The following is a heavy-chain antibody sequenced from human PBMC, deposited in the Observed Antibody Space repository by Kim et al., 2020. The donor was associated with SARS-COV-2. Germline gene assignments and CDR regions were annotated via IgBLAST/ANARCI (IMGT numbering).Heavy chain of an antibody. Sequence: GGSLRLSCAASGFTFNSYEMNWVRQAPGKGLEWVSYISSSGSTIYYAGSVKGRFTISRDNAKNSLYLQMNSLRAEDTAVYYCARGAFDWLLWGYGMDVWGQGTTVTVSS. CDR1: GFTFNSYE. V-gene: IGHV3-48*03. CDR2: ISSSGSTI. D-gene: IGHD3-9*01. CDR3: ARGAFDWLLWGYGMDV. J-gene: IGHJ6*02.